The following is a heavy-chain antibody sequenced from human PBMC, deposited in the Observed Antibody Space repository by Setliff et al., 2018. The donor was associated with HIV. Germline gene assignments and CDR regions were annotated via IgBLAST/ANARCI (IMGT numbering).Heavy chain of an antibody. CDR3: AREGTHYYDSSGFFSHYYYMDV. D-gene: IGHD3-22*01. CDR1: GGSIGGHY. CDR2: IYYSGST. V-gene: IGHV4-59*11. Sequence: SETLSLTCTVSGGSIGGHYWSWIRQPPGKGLEWIGYIYYSGSTNYNPSLKSQVTISVDTSKNQFSLKLSSVTAADTAVYYCAREGTHYYDSSGFFSHYYYMDVWGKGTTVTVSS. J-gene: IGHJ6*03.